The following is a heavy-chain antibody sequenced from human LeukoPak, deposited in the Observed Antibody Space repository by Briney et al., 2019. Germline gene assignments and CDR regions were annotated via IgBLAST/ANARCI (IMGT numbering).Heavy chain of an antibody. Sequence: WVRQAPGKXXXXXSGISGSGDSTYYADSVKGRFTISRDNSKNTLYLQMNSLRAEDTAVFYCATGSCSSSTCYRRYWGQGTLVTVSS. D-gene: IGHD2-2*02. CDR3: ATGSCSSSTCYRRY. V-gene: IGHV3-23*01. CDR2: ISGSGDST. J-gene: IGHJ4*02.